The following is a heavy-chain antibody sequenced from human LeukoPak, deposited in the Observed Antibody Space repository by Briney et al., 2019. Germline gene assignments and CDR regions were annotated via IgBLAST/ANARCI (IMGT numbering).Heavy chain of an antibody. V-gene: IGHV4-59*08. CDR1: GGSISSYY. CDR3: ARPNDYGGNSDAFDI. J-gene: IGHJ3*02. D-gene: IGHD4-23*01. Sequence: SETLSLTCTVSGGSISSYYWSWIRQPPGKGLEWIGYIYYSGSTNYNPSLKSRVTISVDTSKNQFSLKLSSVTAADTAAYYCARPNDYGGNSDAFDIWGQGTMVTVSS. CDR2: IYYSGST.